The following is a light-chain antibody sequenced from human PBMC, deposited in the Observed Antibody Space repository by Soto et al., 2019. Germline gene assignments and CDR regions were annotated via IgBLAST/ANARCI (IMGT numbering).Light chain of an antibody. CDR3: CSYAGSYSFDVV. V-gene: IGLV2-14*01. J-gene: IGLJ2*01. CDR2: EVT. CDR1: NNDVGAYPY. Sequence: QSALTQPASVSGSPGQSITISCTGTNNDVGAYPYVSWYQQHPGTAPKLIIYEVTNRPSGISDRFSGSTSGNTASLTISGLQAEDESDYYCCSYAGSYSFDVVIGGGTKLTVL.